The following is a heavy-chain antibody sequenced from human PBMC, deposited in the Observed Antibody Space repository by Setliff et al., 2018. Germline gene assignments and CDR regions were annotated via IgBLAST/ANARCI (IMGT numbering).Heavy chain of an antibody. V-gene: IGHV1-8*02. J-gene: IGHJ6*02. D-gene: IGHD2-8*01. Sequence: VKVSCKASGYTFTSYDINWVRQATGQGLEWMGWMNPNSGNTGYAQKFQGRVTMTRNTSISTAYMELSSLRSEDTAVYYCARAMDCTNGVCYYYYGMDVWGQGTTVTVSS. CDR1: GYTFTSYD. CDR2: MNPNSGNT. CDR3: ARAMDCTNGVCYYYYGMDV.